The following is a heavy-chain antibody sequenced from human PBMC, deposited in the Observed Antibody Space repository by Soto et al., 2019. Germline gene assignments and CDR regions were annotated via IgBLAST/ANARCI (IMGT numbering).Heavy chain of an antibody. D-gene: IGHD6-19*01. CDR2: IYYSGST. V-gene: IGHV4-31*03. Sequence: QVQLQESGPGLVKPSQTLSLTCTVSGGSISSGGYYWSWIRQHPGKRLEWIGYIYYSGSTYYNPSLRSRVTISVDTSKDQFSLKLSSVTAADTAVYYCARYGAVATFDYWGQGTLVTVSS. CDR1: GGSISSGGYY. CDR3: ARYGAVATFDY. J-gene: IGHJ4*02.